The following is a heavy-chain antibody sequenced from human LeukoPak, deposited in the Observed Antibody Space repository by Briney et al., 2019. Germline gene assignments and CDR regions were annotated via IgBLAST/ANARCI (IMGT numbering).Heavy chain of an antibody. J-gene: IGHJ5*02. CDR3: ARGEVDYYDSSGYSFDP. CDR1: GGSISSSSYY. V-gene: IGHV4-39*07. Sequence: SETLSLTCTVSGGSISSSSYYWGWIRQPPGKGLEWIGSIYYSGSTYYNPSLKSRVTISVDTSKNQFSLKLSSVTAADTAVYYCARGEVDYYDSSGYSFDPWGQGTLVTASS. CDR2: IYYSGST. D-gene: IGHD3-22*01.